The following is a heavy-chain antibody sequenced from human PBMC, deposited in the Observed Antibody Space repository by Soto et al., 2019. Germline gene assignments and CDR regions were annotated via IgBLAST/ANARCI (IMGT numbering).Heavy chain of an antibody. V-gene: IGHV3-23*01. Sequence: EVQLLEPGGGLVQPGGSLRLSCAASGFTFSSYAMSWDRQAPGKGLEWVSAISGSGGSTYYADSVKGRFTISRDNSKNTLYLQMNSLRAEDTAGYYCAKVIAAAGTGYWFDPWGQGTLVTVSS. CDR3: AKVIAAAGTGYWFDP. CDR2: ISGSGGST. J-gene: IGHJ5*02. D-gene: IGHD6-13*01. CDR1: GFTFSSYA.